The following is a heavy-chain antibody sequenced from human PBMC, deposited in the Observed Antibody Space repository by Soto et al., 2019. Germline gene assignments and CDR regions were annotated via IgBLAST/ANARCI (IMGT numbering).Heavy chain of an antibody. CDR1: RFTFSIYG. Sequence: GGSLRLSCAASRFTFSIYGMHWVRQAPGKGLEWVAVIWYDGSNKYYADSVKCRFTISRDNSKNTLYLQMNSLRAEDTAVYYCARDNRHLGVVAATAMWFEPRGQAKLVNVSS. CDR2: IWYDGSNK. J-gene: IGHJ5*02. D-gene: IGHD2-15*01. CDR3: ARDNRHLGVVAATAMWFEP. V-gene: IGHV3-33*01.